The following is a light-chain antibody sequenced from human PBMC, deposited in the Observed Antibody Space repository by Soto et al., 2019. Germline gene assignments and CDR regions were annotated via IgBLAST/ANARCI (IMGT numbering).Light chain of an antibody. CDR3: QQSYSTTWT. V-gene: IGKV1-39*01. Sequence: DIQMTHSPSSLSASVGDRVTSTCXASQGISTYLNWYQQKPGKAPKLLISAASSLQSGVPSRFSGSGSETDFTLTISSLQPEDFATYSCQQSYSTTWTFGQGTKVDIK. CDR1: QGISTY. J-gene: IGKJ1*01. CDR2: AAS.